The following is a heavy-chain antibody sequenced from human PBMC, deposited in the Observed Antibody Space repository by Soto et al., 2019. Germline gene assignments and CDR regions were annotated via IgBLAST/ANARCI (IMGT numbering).Heavy chain of an antibody. CDR2: IIPIFGTA. CDR1: GGTFSSYA. V-gene: IGHV1-69*06. J-gene: IGHJ5*02. Sequence: QVQLVQSGAEVKKPGSSVKVSCKASGGTFSSYAISWVRQAPGQGLEWMGGIIPIFGTANYAQKFQGRVTITADKSTSTAYMERSSLRSEDTAVYYCARGASIVLMVYATPWFDPWGQGTLVTVSS. D-gene: IGHD2-8*01. CDR3: ARGASIVLMVYATPWFDP.